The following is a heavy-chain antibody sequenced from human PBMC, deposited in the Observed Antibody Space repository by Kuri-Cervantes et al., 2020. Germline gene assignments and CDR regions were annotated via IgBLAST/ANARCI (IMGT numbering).Heavy chain of an antibody. J-gene: IGHJ6*03. CDR2: ISGAGNGI. CDR1: GFTFNNYA. D-gene: IGHD3-3*01. CDR3: ARAQAITIFGVAYYYYYYMDV. V-gene: IGHV3-21*01. Sequence: GESLKISCAASGFTFNNYAMTWVRRAPGRGLEWVSAISGAGNGIYYRDSVEGRFTISRDNAKNSLYLQMSSLRAEDTAVYYCARAQAITIFGVAYYYYYYMDVWGKGTTVTVSS.